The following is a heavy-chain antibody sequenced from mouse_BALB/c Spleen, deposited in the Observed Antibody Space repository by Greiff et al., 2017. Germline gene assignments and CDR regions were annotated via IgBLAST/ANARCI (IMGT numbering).Heavy chain of an antibody. J-gene: IGHJ4*01. CDR2: ISSGSSII. D-gene: IGHD2-1*01. V-gene: IGHV5-17*02. Sequence: EVKLMESGGGLVQPGGSRKLSCAASGFTFSSFGMHWVRQAPEKGLEWVAYISSGSSIIYYADTVKGRFTISRDNPKNTLFLQMTSLRSEDTAMYYCARYYGNYYAMDYWGQGTSVTVSS. CDR1: GFTFSSFG. CDR3: ARYYGNYYAMDY.